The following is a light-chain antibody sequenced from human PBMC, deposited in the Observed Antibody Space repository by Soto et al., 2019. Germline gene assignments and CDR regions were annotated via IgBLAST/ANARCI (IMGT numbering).Light chain of an antibody. CDR3: SSYTSSSTLV. V-gene: IGLV2-14*01. CDR1: SSDVGGYNY. J-gene: IGLJ1*01. CDR2: DVS. Sequence: QSALTQPASVSGSPGQSITISCTGTSSDVGGYNYVSWYQQHPGKVPKLMIYDVSNRPSGVSNRFSGPKSGNTASLTISGLQAEDEADYYCSSYTSSSTLVFGAGTKVTVL.